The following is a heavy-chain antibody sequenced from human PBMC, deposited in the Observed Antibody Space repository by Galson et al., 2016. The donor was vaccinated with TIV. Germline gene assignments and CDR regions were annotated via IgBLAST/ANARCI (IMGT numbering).Heavy chain of an antibody. CDR1: GYPFSSWW. Sequence: QSGAEVKKPGEALKISCKGSGYPFSSWWIAWVRQMPGKGLEWMGKLDPDDSETRYSPSFQGQVTISVDKSTRTAFLQWRSRKASDAGMYSCARQAGRGYGLDVWGLGTTVIVS. J-gene: IGHJ6*02. V-gene: IGHV5-51*01. D-gene: IGHD3-3*01. CDR3: ARQAGRGYGLDV. CDR2: LDPDDSET.